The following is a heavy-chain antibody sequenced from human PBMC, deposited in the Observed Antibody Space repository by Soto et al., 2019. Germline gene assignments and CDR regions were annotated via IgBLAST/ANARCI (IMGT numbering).Heavy chain of an antibody. J-gene: IGHJ4*02. CDR1: GFAFNDFA. V-gene: IGHV3-23*01. CDR3: AKGASHAPFEK. CDR2: ISGSGDKT. Sequence: EVHLLESGGDLVLPGGSLRLSCAASGFAFNDFAMSWVRQAPGKGPEWLSTISGSGDKTFHSDSVKGRFDISRDNSNNKMFLQRNSLRAEDTAIYYCAKGASHAPFEKWGRGTLVTVSS.